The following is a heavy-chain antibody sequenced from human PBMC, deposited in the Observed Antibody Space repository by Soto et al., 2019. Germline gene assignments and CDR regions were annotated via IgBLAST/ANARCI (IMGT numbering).Heavy chain of an antibody. J-gene: IGHJ3*02. CDR2: IYHSGST. V-gene: IGHV4-30-2*01. CDR3: ARESESGAFDI. Sequence: SETLSLTCAFSCGSIISGGYSWSWIRQPPGKGLEWIGYIYHSGSTYYNPSLKSRVTISVDRSKNQFSLKLSSVTAADTAVYYCARESESGAFDIWGQGTMVTVSS. CDR1: CGSIISGGYS.